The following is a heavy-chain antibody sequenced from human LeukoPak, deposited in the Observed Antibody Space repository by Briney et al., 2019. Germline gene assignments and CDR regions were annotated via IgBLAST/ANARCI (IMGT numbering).Heavy chain of an antibody. CDR1: GFTFSSYV. CDR3: AKDPRDHCYGWSWRYFDY. CDR2: IRYDGSNK. D-gene: IGHD5-18*01. J-gene: IGHJ4*02. Sequence: QPGGSLRLSCAASGFTFSSYVMHWVRQAPGKGLEWVAFIRYDGSNKYYSDSVKGRFTISRDNSKNTLYLQMNSLRPEDTAVYYCAKDPRDHCYGWSWRYFDYWGQGTLVTVSS. V-gene: IGHV3-30*02.